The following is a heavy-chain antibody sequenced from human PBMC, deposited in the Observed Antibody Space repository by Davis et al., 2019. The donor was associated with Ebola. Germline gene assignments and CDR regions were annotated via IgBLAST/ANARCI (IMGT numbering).Heavy chain of an antibody. V-gene: IGHV4-59*12. CDR1: GGSISSYY. J-gene: IGHJ4*02. D-gene: IGHD3-22*01. CDR2: IYYSGST. CDR3: ARTSTMIVVHIDY. Sequence: SETLSLTCTVSGGSISSYYWSWIRQPPGKGLEWIGYIYYSGSTYYNPSLKSRVTISVDTSKNQFSLKLSSVTAADTAVYYCARTSTMIVVHIDYWGQGTLVTVSS.